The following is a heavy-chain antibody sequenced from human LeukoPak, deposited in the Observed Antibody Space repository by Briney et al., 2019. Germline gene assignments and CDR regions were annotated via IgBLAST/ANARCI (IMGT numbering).Heavy chain of an antibody. Sequence: PGGSLRLSCAASGFTFSDYGMNWVRQAPGKGLEWVSYIGSSGTTIFYADFVKGRSSISRDNAKNSLYLQMNSLRAEDTALYYCAKDVGPWYYGSGSYLDYWGQGTLVTVSS. V-gene: IGHV3-48*03. D-gene: IGHD3-10*01. CDR3: AKDVGPWYYGSGSYLDY. CDR1: GFTFSDYG. CDR2: IGSSGTTI. J-gene: IGHJ4*02.